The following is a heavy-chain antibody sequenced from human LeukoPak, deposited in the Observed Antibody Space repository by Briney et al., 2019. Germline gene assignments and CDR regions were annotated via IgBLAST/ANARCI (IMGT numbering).Heavy chain of an antibody. Sequence: PSETLSLTCAVSVGSITSNQWWSWVRQPPGKGPEWIGEIFHSGSTNYNPSLKNRVTISVDKSRNQFSLKLSSVTAADTAVYYCARAPGRYPLTWGQGTLVTVSS. D-gene: IGHD3-10*01. CDR2: IFHSGST. V-gene: IGHV4-4*02. CDR3: ARAPGRYPLT. CDR1: VGSITSNQW. J-gene: IGHJ4*02.